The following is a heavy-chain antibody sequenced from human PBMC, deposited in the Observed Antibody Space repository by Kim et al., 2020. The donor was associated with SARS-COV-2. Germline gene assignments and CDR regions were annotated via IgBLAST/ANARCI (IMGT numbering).Heavy chain of an antibody. CDR3: ARVGYSSSSHWYFDL. CDR2: INHSGST. Sequence: SETLSLTCAVYAGSFSGYYWSWIRQPPGKGLEWIGEINHSGSTNYTPSLKSRVTISVDTSKNQFSLKLSSVIAADTAVYYCARVGYSSSSHWYFDLWGRGALVTVSS. V-gene: IGHV4-34*01. J-gene: IGHJ2*01. D-gene: IGHD6-6*01. CDR1: AGSFSGYY.